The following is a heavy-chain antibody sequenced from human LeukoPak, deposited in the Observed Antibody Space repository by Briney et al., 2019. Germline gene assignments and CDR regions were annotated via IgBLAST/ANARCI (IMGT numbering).Heavy chain of an antibody. Sequence: SGPTLVNPTQTLTLTCTFSGFSLTTRGEGVGWIRQPPGKALEWLALIYWDDDKRHSPSLKSRLTITKDTSKNQVVLTMTNMDPVDTATYYCAHRSVAMIRGALFDYWGQGTLVTVSS. J-gene: IGHJ4*02. V-gene: IGHV2-5*02. CDR1: GFSLTTRGEG. CDR3: AHRSVAMIRGALFDY. CDR2: IYWDDDK. D-gene: IGHD3-10*01.